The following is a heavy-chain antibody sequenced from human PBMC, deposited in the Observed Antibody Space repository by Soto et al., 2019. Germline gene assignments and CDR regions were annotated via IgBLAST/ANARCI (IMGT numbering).Heavy chain of an antibody. Sequence: ASVKVSCKASGYTFTSYDINWVRQATGQGLEWMGWMNPNSGNTGYAQKFQGRVTMTRNTSISTAYMELSSLRSEDTAVYYCARTASRDGYEGYWGQATLVTVSS. CDR3: ARTASRDGYEGY. CDR1: GYTFTSYD. CDR2: MNPNSGNT. V-gene: IGHV1-8*01. D-gene: IGHD5-12*01. J-gene: IGHJ4*02.